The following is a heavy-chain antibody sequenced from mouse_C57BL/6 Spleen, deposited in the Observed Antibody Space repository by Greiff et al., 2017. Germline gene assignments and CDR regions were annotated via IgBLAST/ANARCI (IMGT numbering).Heavy chain of an antibody. J-gene: IGHJ3*01. D-gene: IGHD4-1*01. CDR1: GFTFSDSG. CDR2: ISSGSSTI. CDR3: APGFFAY. V-gene: IGHV5-17*01. Sequence: EVKLVESGGGLVKPGGSLKLSCAASGFTFSDSGMHWVRQAPEKGLEWVAYISSGSSTIYYADTVKGRFTISRDNAKNTLFLQMTSLRSEDTAMYYCAPGFFAYWGQGTLVTVSA.